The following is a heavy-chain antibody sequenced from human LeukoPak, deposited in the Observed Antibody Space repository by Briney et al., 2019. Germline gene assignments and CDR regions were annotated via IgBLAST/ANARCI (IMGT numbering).Heavy chain of an antibody. D-gene: IGHD3-10*01. CDR1: GYTLTELS. CDR3: ATSGGFSGSGSYYTIDY. CDR2: FDPEDGET. Sequence: ASVKVSCKVSGYTLTELSMHWVRQAPGKGLEWMGGFDPEDGETIYAQKFQGRVTVTEDTSTDTAYMELSSLRSEDTAVYYCATSGGFSGSGSYYTIDYWGQGTLVTVSS. V-gene: IGHV1-24*01. J-gene: IGHJ4*02.